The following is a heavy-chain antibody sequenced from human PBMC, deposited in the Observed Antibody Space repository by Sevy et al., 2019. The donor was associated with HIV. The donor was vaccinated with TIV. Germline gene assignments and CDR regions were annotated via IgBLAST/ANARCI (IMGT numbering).Heavy chain of an antibody. D-gene: IGHD3-22*01. Sequence: GGSLRLSCTASGFTFNTHAMTWVRQAPGKGLEWVSVISGPGLSTYYADSVKGRFTISRDNSKNTLYLQMNSPRVDDTATNYCAKALNPALESMIEVILRTLKGFDVWGQGTMVTVSS. CDR1: GFTFNTHA. CDR2: ISGPGLST. V-gene: IGHV3-23*01. J-gene: IGHJ3*01. CDR3: AKALNPALESMIEVILRTLKGFDV.